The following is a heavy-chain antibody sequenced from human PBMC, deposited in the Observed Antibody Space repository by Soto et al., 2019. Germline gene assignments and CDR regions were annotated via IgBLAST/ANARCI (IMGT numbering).Heavy chain of an antibody. J-gene: IGHJ5*02. CDR3: TTDLIVLAAIPWLDP. CDR2: IKSKTDGGTT. CDR1: GFTFSNAW. Sequence: GGSLRLSCAASGFTFSNAWMSWVRQAPGKGLEWVGRIKSKTDGGTTDYAAPVKGRFTISRDDSKNTLYLQMNSLKTEDTAVYYCTTDLIVLAAIPWLDPWGQGTLVTVSS. D-gene: IGHD2-21*02. V-gene: IGHV3-15*01.